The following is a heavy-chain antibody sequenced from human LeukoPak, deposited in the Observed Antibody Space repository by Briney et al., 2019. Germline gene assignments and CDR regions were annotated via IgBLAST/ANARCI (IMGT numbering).Heavy chain of an antibody. CDR3: ARGFWNRGTWGPYYFDY. CDR1: GYTFTGYA. CDR2: INAGNGNT. V-gene: IGHV1-3*01. D-gene: IGHD3-3*01. J-gene: IGHJ4*02. Sequence: ASVKVSCKASGYTFTGYAMQWVRQAPGQRLEWMGWINAGNGNTKYSQKFQGRFTITRGTSAGTAYMDLSSLRSEDTAVYYCARGFWNRGTWGPYYFDYWGQGTLVTVSS.